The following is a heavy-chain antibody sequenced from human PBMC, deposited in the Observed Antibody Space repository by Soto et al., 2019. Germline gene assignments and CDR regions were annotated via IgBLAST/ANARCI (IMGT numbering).Heavy chain of an antibody. D-gene: IGHD3-10*01. CDR3: ARGGGFDSFDY. Sequence: NPSETLSLTCTVSGASITYGAYSWSWIRQTPGKGPEWIGYINHLETTFYNPSFESRLTLSIDRTKNQFSLNLKSMSAADRAVYFCARGGGFDSFDYWGQGILVTVSS. CDR2: INHLETT. V-gene: IGHV4-30-2*01. J-gene: IGHJ4*02. CDR1: GASITYGAYS.